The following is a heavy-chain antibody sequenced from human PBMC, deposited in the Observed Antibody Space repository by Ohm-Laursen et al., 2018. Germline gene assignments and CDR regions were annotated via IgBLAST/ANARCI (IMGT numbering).Heavy chain of an antibody. CDR1: GFTFDDYA. CDR2: ISRNSGSI. V-gene: IGHV3-9*01. Sequence: SLRLSCSASGFTFDDYAMHWVRQAPGKGLEWVSGISRNSGSIGYADSVKGRFTISRDNAKNSLYLQMNSLRAEDTALYYCASNADTTGFDYWGQGTLVTVSS. CDR3: ASNADTTGFDY. D-gene: IGHD1-14*01. J-gene: IGHJ4*02.